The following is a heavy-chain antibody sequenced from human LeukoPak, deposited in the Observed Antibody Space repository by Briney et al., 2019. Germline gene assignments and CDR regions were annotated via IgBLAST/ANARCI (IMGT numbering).Heavy chain of an antibody. CDR2: ISWNSGSI. CDR3: ARALTTIVVVPAAIVGGTAFDI. Sequence: PGRSLRLSCAASGFTFDDYAIHWVRQSPGKGLEWVSGISWNSGSIAYADSVKGRFTISRDNAKNSLYLQMNSLRAEDTVLYHCARALTTIVVVPAAIVGGTAFDIWGQGTMVTVSS. V-gene: IGHV3-9*01. J-gene: IGHJ3*02. CDR1: GFTFDDYA. D-gene: IGHD2-2*01.